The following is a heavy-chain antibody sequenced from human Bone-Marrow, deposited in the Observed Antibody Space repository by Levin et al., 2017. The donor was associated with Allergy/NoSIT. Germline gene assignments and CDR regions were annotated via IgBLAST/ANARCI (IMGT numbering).Heavy chain of an antibody. Sequence: GESLKISCAASGFTFSSYAMSWVRQAPGKGLEWVSAISGSGGSTYYADSVKGRFTISRDNSKNTLYLQMNSLRAEDTAVYYCAKDTITIFGVVISHYYYMDVWGKGTTVTVSS. CDR1: GFTFSSYA. J-gene: IGHJ6*03. V-gene: IGHV3-23*01. CDR3: AKDTITIFGVVISHYYYMDV. CDR2: ISGSGGST. D-gene: IGHD3-3*01.